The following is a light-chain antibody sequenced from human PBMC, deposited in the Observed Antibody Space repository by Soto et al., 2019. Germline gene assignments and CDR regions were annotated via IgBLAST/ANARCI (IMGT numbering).Light chain of an antibody. CDR3: SSYAGSNNPVV. J-gene: IGLJ2*01. CDR2: EVS. Sequence: QSVLTQPPSASGSPGQSVTISCTGTSRDVGGYNYVSWYQQHPGKAPKLMIYEVSKRPSGVPDRFSGSKSGNTASLTVSGLQAEDEADYYCSSYAGSNNPVVFGGGTKVTVL. CDR1: SRDVGGYNY. V-gene: IGLV2-8*01.